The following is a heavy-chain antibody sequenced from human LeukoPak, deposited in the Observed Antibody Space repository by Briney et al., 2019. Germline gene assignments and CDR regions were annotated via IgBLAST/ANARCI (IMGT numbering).Heavy chain of an antibody. Sequence: PSETLSLTCTVSGGSISSYYWSWIRQPPGKGLEWIGYIYYSGSTNYNPSLKSRVTISVDTSKNQFSLKLSSVTAADTAVYYCARGYYCSSTSCPPFSYYYYYMDVWGKGTTVTVSS. D-gene: IGHD2-2*01. V-gene: IGHV4-59*01. CDR2: IYYSGST. CDR1: GGSISSYY. J-gene: IGHJ6*03. CDR3: ARGYYCSSTSCPPFSYYYYYMDV.